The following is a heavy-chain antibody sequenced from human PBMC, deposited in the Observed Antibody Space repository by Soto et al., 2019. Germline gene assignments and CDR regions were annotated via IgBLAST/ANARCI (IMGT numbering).Heavy chain of an antibody. CDR2: INPNGGST. Sequence: ASVKVSCKASGYTLTNFYIHWVRQAPGQGLEWMGIINPNGGSTNYAHNYQGRDTITRDTSTSTVYMDLNSLRAEDTAVYYCAKRADYGDYVKGYFDYWGQGTLVTVSS. CDR3: AKRADYGDYVKGYFDY. CDR1: GYTLTNFY. D-gene: IGHD4-17*01. V-gene: IGHV1-46*01. J-gene: IGHJ4*02.